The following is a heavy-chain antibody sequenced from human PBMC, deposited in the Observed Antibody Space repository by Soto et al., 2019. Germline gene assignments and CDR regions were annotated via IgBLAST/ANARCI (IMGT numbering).Heavy chain of an antibody. J-gene: IGHJ4*02. CDR1: GFTVSDRR. CDR2: LYFYGSA. Sequence: VQLVETGGGLIQPGGSLRLSCVVSGFTVSDRRMTWVRQAPRQGLEWVADLYFYGSANYADSVRDRFTISKDDSENTVFLEMNNLRAEDTALYYCARVGTSESFFDYWGQGTLVTVSP. D-gene: IGHD7-27*01. V-gene: IGHV3-53*02. CDR3: ARVGTSESFFDY.